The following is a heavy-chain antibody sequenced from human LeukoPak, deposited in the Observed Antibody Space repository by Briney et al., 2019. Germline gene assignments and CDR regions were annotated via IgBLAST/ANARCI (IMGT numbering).Heavy chain of an antibody. CDR3: AAIAAAGTDPFDY. V-gene: IGHV1-8*03. Sequence: ASVKVSCKASGYTFTSYDINWVRQATGRGLEWMGWMNPNSGNTGYAQKFQGRVTITRNTSISTAYMELSSLRSEDTAVYYCAAIAAAGTDPFDYWGQGTLVTVSS. CDR1: GYTFTSYD. D-gene: IGHD6-13*01. J-gene: IGHJ4*02. CDR2: MNPNSGNT.